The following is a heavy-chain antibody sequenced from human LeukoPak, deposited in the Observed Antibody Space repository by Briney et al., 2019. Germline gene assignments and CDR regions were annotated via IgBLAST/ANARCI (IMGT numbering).Heavy chain of an antibody. V-gene: IGHV3-33*01. Sequence: GGSLRLSCVASGFTFSGYGMHWVRQAPGKGLEWVAVIWYDGSNKYYADSVKGRFTISRDNSKNTLYLQMNSLRAEDTAVYYCARDRGPAATWAFDYWGQGTLVTVSS. CDR1: GFTFSGYG. D-gene: IGHD2-2*01. CDR2: IWYDGSNK. CDR3: ARDRGPAATWAFDY. J-gene: IGHJ4*02.